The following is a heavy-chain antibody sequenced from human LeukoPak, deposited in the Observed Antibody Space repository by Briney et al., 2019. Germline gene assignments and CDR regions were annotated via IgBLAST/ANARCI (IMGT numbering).Heavy chain of an antibody. Sequence: SETLSLTCAVYGGPFSGYYWSWIRQPPGKGLEWIGEINHSGSTNYNPSLKSRVTISVDTSKNQFSLKLSSVTAADTAVYYCARGPRGVRGRTTGYGMDVWGKGTTVTVSS. CDR3: ARGPRGVRGRTTGYGMDV. J-gene: IGHJ6*04. CDR2: INHSGST. D-gene: IGHD3-10*01. CDR1: GGPFSGYY. V-gene: IGHV4-34*01.